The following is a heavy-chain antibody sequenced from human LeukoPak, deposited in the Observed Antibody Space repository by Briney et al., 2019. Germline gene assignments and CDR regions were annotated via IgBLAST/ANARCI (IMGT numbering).Heavy chain of an antibody. CDR2: MRYDGSNK. V-gene: IGHV3-30*02. CDR1: GFTFSSYG. D-gene: IGHD3-3*01. Sequence: GGSLRLSCAASGFTFSSYGMHWVRQAPGKGLEWVAFMRYDGSNKYYADSVKGRFTISRDNSKNTLYLQMNSLRAEDTAVYYCARDSFWSGYYTAFDYWGQGTLVTVSS. CDR3: ARDSFWSGYYTAFDY. J-gene: IGHJ4*02.